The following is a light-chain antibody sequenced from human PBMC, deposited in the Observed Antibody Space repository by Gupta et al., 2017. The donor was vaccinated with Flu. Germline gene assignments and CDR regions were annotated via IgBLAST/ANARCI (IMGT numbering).Light chain of an antibody. CDR2: VYSDGSH. CDR1: SGHSTYA. CDR3: QTWGTDIQV. J-gene: IGLJ2*01. V-gene: IGLV4-69*02. Sequence: QVVVTQSPSASASLGASVNLTCTLSSGHSTYAIAWHQQQAGKGPRCLMKVYSDGSHSRGDGIPDRFSASSSGAERYLVISNLQSEDEGIYHCQTWGTDIQVFGGGTKLTVL.